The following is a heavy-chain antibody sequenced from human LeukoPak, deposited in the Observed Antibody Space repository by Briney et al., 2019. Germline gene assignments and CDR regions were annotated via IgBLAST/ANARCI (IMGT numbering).Heavy chain of an antibody. CDR1: GFTFSSYG. CDR3: VATDYYYYHNMDV. V-gene: IGHV3-30*02. J-gene: IGHJ6*03. Sequence: GGPLRLPCAASGFTFSSYGMHWVRQAPGKGLEWVAFIRYDGSNKYYADSVKGRFTISRDNSKNTLYLQMNSLRAEDTAVYYCVATDYYYYHNMDVWGKGTTVIVSS. CDR2: IRYDGSNK.